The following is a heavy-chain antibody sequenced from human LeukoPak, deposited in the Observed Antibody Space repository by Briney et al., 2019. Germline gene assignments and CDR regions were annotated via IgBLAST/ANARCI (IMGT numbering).Heavy chain of an antibody. V-gene: IGHV3-23*01. CDR3: ARGVD. D-gene: IGHD2-15*01. J-gene: IGHJ4*02. CDR2: IRGSGGST. CDR1: GFAFSTYA. Sequence: GGSLTLSCAASGFAFSTYAMTWVRQAPGKGLEWVSEIRGSGGSTYYGDSVRGRFTISRDNAEDTLYLQMNSLRAEDTAVYYCARGVDWGQGTLVTVSS.